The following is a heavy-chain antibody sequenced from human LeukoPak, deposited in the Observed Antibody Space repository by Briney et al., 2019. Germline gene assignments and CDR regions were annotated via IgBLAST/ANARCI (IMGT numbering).Heavy chain of an antibody. J-gene: IGHJ3*02. CDR2: IYHSGST. V-gene: IGHV4-38-2*02. D-gene: IGHD1-26*01. CDR3: ARLRSGSYSGAFDI. Sequence: SETLSLTCTVSGYSISSGYYWGWIRQPPGKGLEWIGSIYHSGSTYYNPSLKSRVTISVDTSKNQFSLKLSSVTAADTAVYYCARLRSGSYSGAFDIWGQGTMVTVSS. CDR1: GYSISSGYY.